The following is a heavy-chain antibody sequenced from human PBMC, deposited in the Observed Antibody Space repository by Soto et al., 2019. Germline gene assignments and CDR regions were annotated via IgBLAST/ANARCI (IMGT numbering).Heavy chain of an antibody. V-gene: IGHV4-34*01. CDR3: ATHFCTGGPCYFDY. D-gene: IGHD2-8*02. Sequence: SETLSLTCAVYGGSFSGYYWSWIRQPPGKGLEWIGEINHSGITNYNPSLQSRVTISVDTSNNQFSLKLSSVTAADTAVYYCATHFCTGGPCYFDYWGQGVLVTVSS. CDR2: INHSGIT. CDR1: GGSFSGYY. J-gene: IGHJ4*02.